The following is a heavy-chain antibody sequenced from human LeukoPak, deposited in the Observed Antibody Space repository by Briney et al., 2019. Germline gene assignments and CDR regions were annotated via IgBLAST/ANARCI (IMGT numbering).Heavy chain of an antibody. CDR1: GGSISSSSYY. Sequence: SETLSLTCTVSGGSISSSSYYWGWIRQPPGKGLEWIGSIYYSGSTYYNPSLKSRVTISVDTSKNQFSLKLSSVTAADTAVYYCATTITMIVVARRGIDYWGQGTLVTVSS. V-gene: IGHV4-39*01. CDR3: ATTITMIVVARRGIDY. CDR2: IYYSGST. J-gene: IGHJ4*02. D-gene: IGHD3-22*01.